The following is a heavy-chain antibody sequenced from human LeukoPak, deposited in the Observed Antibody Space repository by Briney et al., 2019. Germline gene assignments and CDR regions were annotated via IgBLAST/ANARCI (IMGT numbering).Heavy chain of an antibody. J-gene: IGHJ5*02. V-gene: IGHV4-59*08. CDR2: ISYSGST. CDR3: ARQGYYDKNWFDP. Sequence: SETLSLTCIVSGGSLSSYYWSWIRQPPGKGQEWIGYISYSGSTKYNPSLKSRVTISIDTSKKQFSLNLSSVTAADTAVYYCARQGYYDKNWFDPWGQGTLVTVSS. D-gene: IGHD3-22*01. CDR1: GGSLSSYY.